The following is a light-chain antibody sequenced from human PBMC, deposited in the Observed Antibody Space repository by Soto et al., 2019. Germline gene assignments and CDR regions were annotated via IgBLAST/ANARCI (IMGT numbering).Light chain of an antibody. CDR2: GAS. Sequence: EIVMTQSPATLSVSPGERVTLSCRASQSININLAWYQQKPGQAPSVLIYGASSRASGIPDRFSGSGSGTDFTLTISRLVHEDVAFYCCQQYHNLPPLTFGGGTRVEIK. V-gene: IGKV3D-15*01. J-gene: IGKJ4*02. CDR1: QSININ. CDR3: QQYHNLPPLT.